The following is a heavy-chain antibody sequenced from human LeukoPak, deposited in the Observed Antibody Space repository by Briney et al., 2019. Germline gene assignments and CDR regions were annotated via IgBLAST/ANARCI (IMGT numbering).Heavy chain of an antibody. CDR3: ARDFLNCSGGSCYSDNWFDP. D-gene: IGHD2-15*01. V-gene: IGHV1-18*01. J-gene: IGHJ5*02. Sequence: GASVKVSCKASGYTFTSYGISWVRQAPGQGLERMGWISAYNGNTNYAQKLQGRVTMTTDTSTSTAYMELRSLRSDDTAVYYCARDFLNCSGGSCYSDNWFDPWGQGTLVTVSS. CDR1: GYTFTSYG. CDR2: ISAYNGNT.